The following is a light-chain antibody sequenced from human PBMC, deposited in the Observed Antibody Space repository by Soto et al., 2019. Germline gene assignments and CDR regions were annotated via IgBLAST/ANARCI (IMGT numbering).Light chain of an antibody. J-gene: IGLJ1*01. Sequence: QSALTQPPSVSGSPGQSVTISCTGTSSDIGGYNYVSWYQQLPGKAPKLMIFDVSKRPSGVPDRFSGSNSGNTASLTISGLQAEADADYYCCSYAGTTHVFGTGTKLTVL. CDR3: CSYAGTTHV. CDR2: DVS. V-gene: IGLV2-11*01. CDR1: SSDIGGYNY.